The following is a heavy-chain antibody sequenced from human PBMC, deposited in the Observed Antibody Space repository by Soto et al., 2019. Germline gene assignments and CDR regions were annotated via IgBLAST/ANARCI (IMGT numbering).Heavy chain of an antibody. J-gene: IGHJ4*02. Sequence: SETLSLTCTVSGGSISSGDYYWSWIRQPPGKGLEWIGYIYYSGSTYYNPSLKSRVTISVDTSKNQFSLKLSSVTAADTAVYYCARHPQGGGRFDYWGQGPPIPVYS. CDR2: IYYSGST. CDR1: GGSISSGDYY. CDR3: ARHPQGGGRFDY. D-gene: IGHD2-15*01. V-gene: IGHV4-30-4*01.